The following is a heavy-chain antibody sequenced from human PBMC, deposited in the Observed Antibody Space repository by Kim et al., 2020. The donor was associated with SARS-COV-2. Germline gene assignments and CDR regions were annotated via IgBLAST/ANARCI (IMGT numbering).Heavy chain of an antibody. D-gene: IGHD1-7*01. J-gene: IGHJ4*02. CDR3: ARLPGPLYNWNYGGY. CDR1: GGSISSSSYY. CDR2: IYYSGST. V-gene: IGHV4-39*01. Sequence: SETLSLTCTVSGGSISSSSYYWGWIRQPPGKGLEWIGSIYYSGSTYYNPSLKSRVTISVDTSKNQFSLKLSSVTAADTAVYYCARLPGPLYNWNYGGYWGQGTLVTVSS.